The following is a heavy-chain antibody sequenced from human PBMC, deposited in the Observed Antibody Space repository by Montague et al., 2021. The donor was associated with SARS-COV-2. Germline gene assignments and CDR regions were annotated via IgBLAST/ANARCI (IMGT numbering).Heavy chain of an antibody. CDR1: GGSISSSSYY. CDR2: IHYSGST. CDR3: SRGDFRVVIIPYYYYYMDV. Sequence: SETLSLTCAVSGGSISSSSYYWGWIRQPPGKGLEWIGSIHYSGSTYYKPSLKSRVTISVDTPKNQFSLKLNSVTAADTAVYFCSRGDFRVVIIPYYYYYMDVLGKGTTVTVSS. V-gene: IGHV4-39*01. D-gene: IGHD3-3*01. J-gene: IGHJ6*03.